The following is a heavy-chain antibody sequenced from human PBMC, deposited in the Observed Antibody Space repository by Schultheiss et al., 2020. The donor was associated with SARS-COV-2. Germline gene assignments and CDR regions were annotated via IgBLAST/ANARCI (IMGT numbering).Heavy chain of an antibody. CDR2: IGTAGDT. CDR3: ATPEGDAY. Sequence: GESLKISCAASGFTFSSYDMHWVRQATGKGLEWVSAIGTAGDTYYPGSVKGRFTISRDNSKNTLYLQMNSLRAEDTAVYYCATPEGDAYWGQGTLVTVSS. V-gene: IGHV3-13*01. CDR1: GFTFSSYD. J-gene: IGHJ4*02.